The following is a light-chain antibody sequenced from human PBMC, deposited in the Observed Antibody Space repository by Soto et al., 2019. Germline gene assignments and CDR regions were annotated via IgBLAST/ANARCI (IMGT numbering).Light chain of an antibody. J-gene: IGKJ1*01. CDR2: GAS. CDR1: QGIGNA. Sequence: AKKMTQSPSSLSAYMGERVTIACRASQGIGNALGWYQQKPGKPPKVLIYGASNLQSGVPPRFSGSGSGTDFTLAISSLQAEDSATYYCLQDINFPWTFGQGTKVDIK. CDR3: LQDINFPWT. V-gene: IGKV1-6*01.